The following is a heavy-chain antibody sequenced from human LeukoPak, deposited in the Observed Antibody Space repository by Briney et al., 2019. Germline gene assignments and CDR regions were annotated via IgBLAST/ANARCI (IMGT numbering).Heavy chain of an antibody. D-gene: IGHD3-22*01. CDR2: IYTSGST. Sequence: SETLSLTCTVSGGSISSGSYYWSWIRQPAGKGLEWIGRIYTSGSTNYNPSLKSRVTISVDTSKNQFSLKLSSVTAADTAVYYCARHNTYYYDSSGIYYFDYWGQGTLVTVSS. J-gene: IGHJ4*02. V-gene: IGHV4-61*02. CDR1: GGSISSGSYY. CDR3: ARHNTYYYDSSGIYYFDY.